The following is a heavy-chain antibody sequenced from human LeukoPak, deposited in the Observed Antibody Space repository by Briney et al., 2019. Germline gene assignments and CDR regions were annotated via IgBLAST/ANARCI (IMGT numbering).Heavy chain of an antibody. CDR3: AKGTSGSYFRSFDY. D-gene: IGHD1-26*01. CDR1: GFTFDDYA. V-gene: IGHV3-9*01. J-gene: IGHJ4*02. Sequence: GGSLRISCGAPGFTFDDYAIHLGRAAPGKGPEWVSGINWNSGTIDYADSVKGRFTISRDNAKNSLYLQMNSLGSEDTALYYCAKGTSGSYFRSFDYWGQGTLVTVSS. CDR2: INWNSGTI.